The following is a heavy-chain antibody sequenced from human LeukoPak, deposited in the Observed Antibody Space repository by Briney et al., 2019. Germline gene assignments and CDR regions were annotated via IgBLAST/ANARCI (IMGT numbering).Heavy chain of an antibody. Sequence: GTSVKVSCKASGFTFTSSAMQWVRQARGQRLEWIGWIVVGSGNTNYAQKFQERVTITRDMSTSTAYMEVRSLRSDDTAVYYCARDNDIGTFQPENYWGQGTLVTVSS. J-gene: IGHJ4*02. CDR1: GFTFTSSA. CDR3: ARDNDIGTFQPENY. V-gene: IGHV1-58*02. D-gene: IGHD3-9*01. CDR2: IVVGSGNT.